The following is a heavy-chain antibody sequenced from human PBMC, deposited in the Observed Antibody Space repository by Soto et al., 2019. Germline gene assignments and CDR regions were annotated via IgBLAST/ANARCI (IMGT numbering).Heavy chain of an antibody. CDR3: AREQRWLQLRAFDY. V-gene: IGHV3-33*01. D-gene: IGHD5-12*01. Sequence: PGGSLRLSCAASGSTFSSYGMHWVRQAPGKGLEWVAVIWYDGSNKYYADSVKGRFTISRDNSKNTLYLQMNSLRAEDTAVYYCAREQRWLQLRAFDYWGQGTLVTVSS. CDR1: GSTFSSYG. CDR2: IWYDGSNK. J-gene: IGHJ4*02.